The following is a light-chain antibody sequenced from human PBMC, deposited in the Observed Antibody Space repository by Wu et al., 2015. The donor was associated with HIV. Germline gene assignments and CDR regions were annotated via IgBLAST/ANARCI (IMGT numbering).Light chain of an antibody. V-gene: IGKV3-11*01. CDR2: DAS. Sequence: EIVLTQSPATLSLSPGERATLSCRASQSISSNLAWFQQKPGQPPRLLIYDASNRATGIPARFSGSGSGTDFTLTISSLEPEDFATYYCQKYNTAPWTFGQGTKVEMK. CDR1: QSISSN. J-gene: IGKJ1*01. CDR3: QKYNTAPWT.